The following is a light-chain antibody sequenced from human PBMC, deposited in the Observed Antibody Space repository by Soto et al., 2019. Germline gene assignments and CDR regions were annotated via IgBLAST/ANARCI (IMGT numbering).Light chain of an antibody. CDR3: QTWGTGPVV. CDR1: SGHSSYA. CDR2: LNSDGSH. J-gene: IGLJ1*01. V-gene: IGLV4-69*01. Sequence: QPVLTQSPSASASLGASVKLTCTLSSGHSSYAIAWHQQQPEKGPRYLMKLNSDGSHSKGDGIPDRFSGSSSGAERYLTISSLQSEDEADYYCQTWGTGPVVFGTGTKLTVL.